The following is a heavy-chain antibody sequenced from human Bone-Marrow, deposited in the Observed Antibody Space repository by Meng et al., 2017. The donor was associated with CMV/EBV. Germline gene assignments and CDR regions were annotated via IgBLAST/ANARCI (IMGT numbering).Heavy chain of an antibody. CDR3: ARVESAWYSSSWYLDY. CDR2: INSDGSST. J-gene: IGHJ4*02. Sequence: GGSLRLSWVASGFTFSSYWMHWVRQAPGKGLVWVSRINSDGSSTSYADSVKGRFTISRDNAKNTLYLQMNSLRAEDTAVYYCARVESAWYSSSWYLDYWGQGKLVTVSS. V-gene: IGHV3-74*01. D-gene: IGHD6-13*01. CDR1: GFTFSSYW.